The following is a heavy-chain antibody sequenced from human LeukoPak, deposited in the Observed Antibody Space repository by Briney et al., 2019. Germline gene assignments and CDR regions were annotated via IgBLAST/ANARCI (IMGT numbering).Heavy chain of an antibody. D-gene: IGHD2/OR15-2a*01. CDR1: GYSISSDYY. CDR2: IYNSVST. CDR3: ASTFRLLDAFYT. Sequence: SETLSLTCTVSGYSISSDYYWVWIRQPPGKGLEWIGSIYNSVSTYYHPSLKSRVTISVDTSKNQFSLKLSSVTAADTAAYYCASTFRLLDAFYTWGQGTMVTASS. V-gene: IGHV4-38-2*02. J-gene: IGHJ3*02.